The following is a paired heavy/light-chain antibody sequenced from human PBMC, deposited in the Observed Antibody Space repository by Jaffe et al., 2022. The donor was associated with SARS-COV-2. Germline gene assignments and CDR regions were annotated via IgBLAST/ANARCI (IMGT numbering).Light chain of an antibody. V-gene: IGKV3-15*01. Sequence: IVMTQSPASLSLSPGERATLSCRASQSVRSNLGWYQQKAGQAPRLLIYAVSTRATGVPARFSGSGSGTEFTLTISSLQSEDFAVYYCQHFNEWPVAFGGGTKVEIK. CDR2: AVS. J-gene: IGKJ4*01. CDR1: QSVRSN. CDR3: QHFNEWPVA.
Heavy chain of an antibody. CDR1: GFSFSDYY. Sequence: QVQLVESGGGLVKPGGSLRLSCVASGFSFSDYYMSWIRQAPGKGLEWVSYSRSSGSTEHYADSVEGRFTISRDNAKNSLYLQMNSLRAEDTAVYYCVREGPPPSGWFDHWGQGTLVTVSS. J-gene: IGHJ5*02. CDR2: SRSSGSTE. D-gene: IGHD6-19*01. CDR3: VREGPPPSGWFDH. V-gene: IGHV3-11*01.